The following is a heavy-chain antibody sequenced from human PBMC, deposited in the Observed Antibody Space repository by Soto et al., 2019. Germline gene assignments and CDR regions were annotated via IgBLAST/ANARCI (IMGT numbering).Heavy chain of an antibody. J-gene: IGHJ6*02. V-gene: IGHV1-2*04. CDR2: INPKSGGT. CDR3: ARGDSTDCSNGVCSFFYNHDMDV. D-gene: IGHD2-8*01. Sequence: GASVKVSCKASGYSFTDYHIHWVRQAPGQGLEWLGRINPKSGGTSTAQRFQGWVTMTTDTSISTASMELTRLTSDDTAIYYCARGDSTDCSNGVCSFFYNHDMDVWGQGTTVTVSS. CDR1: GYSFTDYH.